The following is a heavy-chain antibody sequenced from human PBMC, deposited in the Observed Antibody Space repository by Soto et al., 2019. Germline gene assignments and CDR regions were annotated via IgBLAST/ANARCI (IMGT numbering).Heavy chain of an antibody. Sequence: PGGSLRLSCAASGFTFSSYAMSWVRQAPGKGLEWVSAISGSGGSTYYADSVKGRFTISRDNSKNTLYLQMNSLGAEDTAVYYCAKGGGYCSSTSCYVGPNDAFDIWGQGTMVTVSS. CDR1: GFTFSSYA. CDR3: AKGGGYCSSTSCYVGPNDAFDI. J-gene: IGHJ3*02. V-gene: IGHV3-23*01. D-gene: IGHD2-2*01. CDR2: ISGSGGST.